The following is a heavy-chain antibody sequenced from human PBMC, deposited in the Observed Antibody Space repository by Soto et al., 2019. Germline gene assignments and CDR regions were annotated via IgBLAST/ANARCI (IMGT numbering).Heavy chain of an antibody. J-gene: IGHJ4*01. CDR1: GGSINNHY. V-gene: IGHV4-59*11. D-gene: IGHD7-27*01. CDR3: ARSNRYSEY. Sequence: SETLSLTCTVSGGSINNHYWSWIRQPPGKGLEWIGYIYYTGSTNYNPSLKSRVTISVDTSKNQFSLNLTSLTAADTAIYYCARSNRYSEYWGQEPWSPSPQ. CDR2: IYYTGST.